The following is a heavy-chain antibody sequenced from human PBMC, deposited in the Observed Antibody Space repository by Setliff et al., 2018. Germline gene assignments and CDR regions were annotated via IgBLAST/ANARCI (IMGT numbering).Heavy chain of an antibody. CDR1: GFTFGSYW. Sequence: EGSLRLSCAASGFTFGSYWMSWVRQAPGKGLEWVANIKQDGSQKYYVDSVKGRFTMTRNTSISTAYMELSALRSDDTAVYYCARRFSSGNYNNLGYWGQGALVTVSS. CDR3: ARRFSSGNYNNLGY. J-gene: IGHJ4*02. D-gene: IGHD3-10*01. CDR2: IKQDGSQK. V-gene: IGHV3-7*03.